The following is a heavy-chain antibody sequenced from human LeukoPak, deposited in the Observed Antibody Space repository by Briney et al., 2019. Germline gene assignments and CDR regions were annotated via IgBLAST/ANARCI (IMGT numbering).Heavy chain of an antibody. CDR2: IYYSGST. D-gene: IGHD3-22*01. Sequence: SETLSLTCAVYGVSFSDYYWSWIRQPPGKGLEWIGYIYYSGSTYYNPSLKSRITMSVDTSKNQFSLKLSSVTAADTAVYYCATHSSSYSYFDYWGQGTLVTVSS. CDR1: GVSFSDYY. J-gene: IGHJ4*02. CDR3: ATHSSSYSYFDY. V-gene: IGHV4-30-4*01.